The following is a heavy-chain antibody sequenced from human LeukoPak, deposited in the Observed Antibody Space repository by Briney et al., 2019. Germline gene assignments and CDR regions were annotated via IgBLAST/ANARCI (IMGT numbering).Heavy chain of an antibody. J-gene: IGHJ5*02. CDR3: ARDVAGTGWHIDL. D-gene: IGHD6-19*01. V-gene: IGHV3-43D*03. Sequence: GGSLRLSCAASGFTFCDYAMHWVRQVPGKGLEWISLISWDAGSTYYADSVKGRFTISRDNAEKSLYLQMNSLSAEDTALYYCARDVAGTGWHIDLWGQGTLVTVSS. CDR1: GFTFCDYA. CDR2: ISWDAGST.